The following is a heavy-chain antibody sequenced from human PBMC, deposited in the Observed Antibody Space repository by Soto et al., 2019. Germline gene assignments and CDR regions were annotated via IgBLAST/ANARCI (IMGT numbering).Heavy chain of an antibody. CDR2: VRGNGDPP. CDR3: VKSRGGNNFDFFD. Sequence: HPGGCLRLSCSASGFTFSSYAMHWVRQAPGKGLEYVSGVRGNGDPPFYADSVKGRFTISRDNSKNTLYLQMSSLSADDTAVYYCVKSRGGNNFDFFDWGQGALLTVSS. D-gene: IGHD5-12*01. J-gene: IGHJ4*02. CDR1: GFTFSSYA. V-gene: IGHV3-64D*06.